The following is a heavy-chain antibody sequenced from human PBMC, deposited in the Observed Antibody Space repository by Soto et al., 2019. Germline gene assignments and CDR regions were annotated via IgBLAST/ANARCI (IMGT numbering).Heavy chain of an antibody. Sequence: PSQTLSLTCVISGDSVSSNSVAWHWIRQSPSRGLEWLGRTYYRSKWYNDYTVSVKSRITINPDTSKNQFSLQLNSVTPEDTAVYYCARGDSPPHPHAIWGQGTMVTVS. CDR1: GDSVSSNSVA. J-gene: IGHJ3*02. V-gene: IGHV6-1*01. CDR2: TYYRSKWYN. CDR3: ARGDSPPHPHAI. D-gene: IGHD2-15*01.